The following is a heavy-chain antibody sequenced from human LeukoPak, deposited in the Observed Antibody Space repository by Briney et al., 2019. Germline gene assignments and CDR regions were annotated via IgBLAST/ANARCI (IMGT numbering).Heavy chain of an antibody. Sequence: PSETLSLTCTVSGGSISYYYWNWIRQPAGKGLEWIGRIYTSGRTYYNPSLKSRVSMSVDTSKDQFSLKLSSVTAADTAIYYCARDAKYYYGSGTFFFYEHWGQGTLLTVSS. V-gene: IGHV4-4*07. J-gene: IGHJ4*02. CDR1: GGSISYYY. CDR2: IYTSGRT. CDR3: ARDAKYYYGSGTFFFYEH. D-gene: IGHD3-10*01.